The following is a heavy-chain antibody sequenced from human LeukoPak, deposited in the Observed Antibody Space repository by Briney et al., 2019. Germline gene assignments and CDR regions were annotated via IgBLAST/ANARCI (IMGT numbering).Heavy chain of an antibody. Sequence: GRSLRLSCAVSGFIFSSYALHWVRQAPGKGLQWVAVIEHDGSTKYYADSVKGRFTISRDNSKNTLYLQMSSLRAEDTALYYCARAVSLHRILLPDYWGQGTLVTVSS. J-gene: IGHJ4*02. CDR2: IEHDGSTK. V-gene: IGHV3-30-3*01. CDR3: ARAVSLHRILLPDY. CDR1: GFIFSSYA. D-gene: IGHD5-18*01.